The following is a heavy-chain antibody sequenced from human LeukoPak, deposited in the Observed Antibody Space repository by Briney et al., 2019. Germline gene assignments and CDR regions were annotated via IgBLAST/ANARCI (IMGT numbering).Heavy chain of an antibody. J-gene: IGHJ3*02. Sequence: PGGSLRLSCAASGFTFSTYAMSWVRQAPGKGLEWIGSIYFSGSTNYNPSLKSRVSISVDTSKNQFSLRLNSVTASDTAVYYCARPLDYGLAYDAFDIWGQGTMVTVSS. D-gene: IGHD4-17*01. V-gene: IGHV4-59*05. CDR1: GFTFSTYA. CDR2: IYFSGST. CDR3: ARPLDYGLAYDAFDI.